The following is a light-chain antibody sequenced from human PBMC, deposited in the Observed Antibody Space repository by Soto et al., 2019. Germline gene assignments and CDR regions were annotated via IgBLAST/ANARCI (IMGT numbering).Light chain of an antibody. CDR3: QQLNSYPT. CDR2: AAS. Sequence: DIHFTQSPSFLSASVGDRVTITCRASQGISSYLAWYQQKPGKAPKLLIYAASTLQSGVPSRFSGSGSGTEFTLTISSLQPEDFATYYCQQLNSYPTFGQGTRLEIK. CDR1: QGISSY. J-gene: IGKJ5*01. V-gene: IGKV1-9*01.